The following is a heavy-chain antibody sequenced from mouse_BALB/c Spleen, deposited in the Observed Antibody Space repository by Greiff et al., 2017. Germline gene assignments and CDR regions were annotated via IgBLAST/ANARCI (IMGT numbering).Heavy chain of an antibody. CDR1: GFTFTDYY. CDR3: ARDTYFDY. Sequence: EVQVVESGGGLVQPGGSLRLSCATSGFTFTDYYMSWVRQPPGKALEWLGFIRNKANGYTTEYSASVKGRFTISRDNSQSILYLQMNTLRAEDSATYYCARDTYFDYWGQGTTRTVSS. CDR2: IRNKANGYTT. V-gene: IGHV7-3*02. J-gene: IGHJ2*01.